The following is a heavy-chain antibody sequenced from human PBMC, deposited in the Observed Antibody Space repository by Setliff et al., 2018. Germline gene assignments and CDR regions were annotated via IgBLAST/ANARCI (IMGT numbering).Heavy chain of an antibody. Sequence: PGESLKISCQTSGYEFTNYWIAWVRQMPGKGLEYMGIIYPADSDTTYSPSFQGQVTISADKSINTAYLQWSSLKASDTAIYYCARVGPLTDDAFDIWGQGTMVTVS. CDR2: IYPADSDT. CDR3: ARVGPLTDDAFDI. J-gene: IGHJ3*02. D-gene: IGHD1-26*01. CDR1: GYEFTNYW. V-gene: IGHV5-51*01.